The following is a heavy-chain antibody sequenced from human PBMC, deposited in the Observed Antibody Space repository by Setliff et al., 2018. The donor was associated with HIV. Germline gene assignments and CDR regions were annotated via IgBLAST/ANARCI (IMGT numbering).Heavy chain of an antibody. J-gene: IGHJ3*02. D-gene: IGHD3-22*01. CDR3: ARRGDSSSYLYAFEI. Sequence: SETLSLTCTVSGGSVSGYYWTWIRQPAGKGLEWIGRIYFPITSTNYNPSLKSRVTISVDTSKNQFSLKLSSVTAADTAVYYCARRGDSSSYLYAFEIWGQGTMVTVSS. V-gene: IGHV4-4*07. CDR1: GGSVSGYY. CDR2: IYFPITST.